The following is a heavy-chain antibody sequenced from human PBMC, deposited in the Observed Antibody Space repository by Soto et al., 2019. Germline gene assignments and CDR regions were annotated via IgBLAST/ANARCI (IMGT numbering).Heavy chain of an antibody. CDR1: GASISYGGFS. D-gene: IGHD2-15*01. CDR2: ISHLEST. J-gene: IGHJ4*02. Sequence: SETLSLTCTVSGASISYGGFSWSWIRQSPVKGLEWIGYISHLESTYFHPSFKSRLTMSIDRTRNQFSLKLSSVTAADMAVYYCARGGGYDSFDFWGQGIQVNVSS. V-gene: IGHV4-30-2*06. CDR3: ARGGGYDSFDF.